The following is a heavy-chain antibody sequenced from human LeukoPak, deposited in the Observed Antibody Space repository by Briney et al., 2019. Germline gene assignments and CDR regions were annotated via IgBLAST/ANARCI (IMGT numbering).Heavy chain of an antibody. V-gene: IGHV4-59*12. CDR1: GVSISSYY. D-gene: IGHD3-16*01. CDR2: IYYSGIT. J-gene: IGHJ4*02. Sequence: PSETLSLTCTVSGVSISSYYWSWIRQPPGEGLEWIGYIYYSGITNYNPSLKSRVTVSLDTSKNQFSLKLSSVTAADTAVYYCARMSDGGGYWGQGTLVTVSS. CDR3: ARMSDGGGY.